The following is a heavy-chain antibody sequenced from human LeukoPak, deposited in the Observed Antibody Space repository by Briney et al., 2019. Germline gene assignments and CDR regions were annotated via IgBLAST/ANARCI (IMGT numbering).Heavy chain of an antibody. CDR2: IRYDGSNK. CDR1: GFTFSSYG. CDR3: AKGGEEYYDFWSGYSLYYMDV. J-gene: IGHJ6*03. D-gene: IGHD3-3*01. V-gene: IGHV3-30*02. Sequence: GGSLRLSCAASGFTFSSYGMHWVRQAPGKGLEWVAFIRYDGSNKYYADSVKGRFTISRDNSKNTLYLQMNSLRAEDTAVYYCAKGGEEYYDFWSGYSLYYMDVWGKGTTVTVSS.